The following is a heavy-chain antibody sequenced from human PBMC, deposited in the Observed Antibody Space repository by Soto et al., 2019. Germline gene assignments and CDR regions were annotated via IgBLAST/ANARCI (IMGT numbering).Heavy chain of an antibody. CDR1: GYTPTELS. V-gene: IGHV1-24*01. CDR3: ATIGERGYYDYIWGSYRYTNWFDP. D-gene: IGHD3-16*02. J-gene: IGHJ5*02. Sequence: EASVKVSCKVSGYTPTELSMHWVRQAPGKGLEWMGGFDPEDGETIYAQKFQGRVTMTEDTSTDTAYMELSSLRSEDTAVYYCATIGERGYYDYIWGSYRYTNWFDPWGQGTLVTVSS. CDR2: FDPEDGET.